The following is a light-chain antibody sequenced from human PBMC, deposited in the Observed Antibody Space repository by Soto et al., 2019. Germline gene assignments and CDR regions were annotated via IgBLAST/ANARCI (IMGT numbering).Light chain of an antibody. J-gene: IGKJ5*01. V-gene: IGKV1-6*01. CDR2: AAS. CDR3: QQAASFPIT. Sequence: AIQMTQTPSSLSASVGDRVTITCRASQGIGNDLGWYQQEPGKAPKLLIYAASNLQSGVPSRFSGGGSGTDFTLTINGLQPEDFATYYCQQAASFPITFGQGTLLAI. CDR1: QGIGND.